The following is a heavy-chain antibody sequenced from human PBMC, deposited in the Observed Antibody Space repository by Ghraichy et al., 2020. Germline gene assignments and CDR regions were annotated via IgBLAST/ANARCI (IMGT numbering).Heavy chain of an antibody. V-gene: IGHV3-30*18. CDR3: AKDRGYCTGGVCSMVDY. CDR1: GFTFSSYG. CDR2: ISYDGSNK. J-gene: IGHJ4*02. D-gene: IGHD2-8*02. Sequence: GGSLRLSCAASGFTFSSYGMHWVRQAPGKGLEWVAVISYDGSNKYYADSVKGRFTISRDNSKNTLYLQMNSLRAEDTAVYYCAKDRGYCTGGVCSMVDYWGQGTLVTVSS.